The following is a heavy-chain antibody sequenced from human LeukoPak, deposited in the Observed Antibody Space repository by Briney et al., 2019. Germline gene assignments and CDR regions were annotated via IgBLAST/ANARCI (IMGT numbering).Heavy chain of an antibody. D-gene: IGHD5-24*01. CDR2: INHNGNVN. J-gene: IGHJ4*02. CDR3: TRVGYIDEGIDY. CDR1: GFTFSSYW. V-gene: IGHV3-7*04. Sequence: GGSLRLSCAASGFTFSSYWMNWARQAPGKGLEWVASINHNGNVNYYVDSVKGRFTISRDNAKNSLYLQMNSLRAEDTAIYYCTRVGYIDEGIDYWGQGTLVTVSS.